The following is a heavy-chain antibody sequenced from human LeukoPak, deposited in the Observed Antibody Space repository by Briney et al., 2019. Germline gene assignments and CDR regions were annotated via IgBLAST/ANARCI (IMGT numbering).Heavy chain of an antibody. Sequence: ASVKVSCKASGYTFTGYYMHWVRQAPGQGLEWMGRINPNSGGTNYAQKFQGRVTMTRDTSISTAYMELSRLRSDDTAVNYCARAGGGSYYLGVNFDYWGQGTLVTVLS. CDR2: INPNSGGT. D-gene: IGHD1-26*01. V-gene: IGHV1-2*06. CDR1: GYTFTGYY. J-gene: IGHJ4*02. CDR3: ARAGGGSYYLGVNFDY.